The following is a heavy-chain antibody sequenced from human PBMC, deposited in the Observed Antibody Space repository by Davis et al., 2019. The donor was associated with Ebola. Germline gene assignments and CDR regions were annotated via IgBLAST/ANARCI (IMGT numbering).Heavy chain of an antibody. V-gene: IGHV4-30-2*01. CDR1: GFTFRRSA. D-gene: IGHD3-22*01. CDR2: IYHSGST. CDR3: ARWCYYDSSGYTLDAFDI. Sequence: SCAASGFTFRRSAMSWVRQAPGKGLEWIGYIYHSGSTYYNPSLKSRVTISVDRSKNQFSLKLSSVTAADTAVYYCARWCYYDSSGYTLDAFDIWGQGTMVTVSS. J-gene: IGHJ3*02.